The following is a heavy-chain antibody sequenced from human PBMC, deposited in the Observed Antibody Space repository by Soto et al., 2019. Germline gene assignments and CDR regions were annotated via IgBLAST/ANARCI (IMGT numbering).Heavy chain of an antibody. Sequence: SETLSLTCTVSGGSVSSGSYYWSWIRQPPGKGLEWIGYIYYSGSTNYNPSLKSRVTISVDTSKNQFSLKLSSVTAADTAVYYCARSLHGSYLGLTRYGMDVWGQGTTVTVSS. J-gene: IGHJ6*02. CDR1: GGSVSSGSYY. CDR2: IYYSGST. CDR3: ARSLHGSYLGLTRYGMDV. D-gene: IGHD1-26*01. V-gene: IGHV4-61*01.